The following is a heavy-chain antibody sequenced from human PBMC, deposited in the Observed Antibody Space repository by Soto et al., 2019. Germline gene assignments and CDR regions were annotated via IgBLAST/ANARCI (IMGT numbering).Heavy chain of an antibody. V-gene: IGHV3-48*01. CDR1: GGSISSGGYS. CDR2: ISASSRTL. D-gene: IGHD3-22*01. J-gene: IGHJ6*02. Sequence: PSETLSLTCAVSGGSISSGGYSWSWIRQPPGKGLEWISHISASSRTLFYADSVKGRFTISRDNAKNSLYLQMNSLRAEDTAVYYCARSYYDSSASYASYGMDVWGQGTTVTGSS. CDR3: ARSYYDSSASYASYGMDV.